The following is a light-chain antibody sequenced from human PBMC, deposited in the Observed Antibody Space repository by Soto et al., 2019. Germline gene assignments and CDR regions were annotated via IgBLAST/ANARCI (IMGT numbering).Light chain of an antibody. J-gene: IGKJ1*01. Sequence: DIQMTHSPSSLSASVGDRVTITFRASQSISSYLNWYQQKPGKAPKLLIYAASSLQSGVPSRFSGSGSGTDFTLTISSLQPEDFATCYCQQSYNSPQTFGQGTKVDIK. CDR3: QQSYNSPQT. CDR1: QSISSY. CDR2: AAS. V-gene: IGKV1-39*01.